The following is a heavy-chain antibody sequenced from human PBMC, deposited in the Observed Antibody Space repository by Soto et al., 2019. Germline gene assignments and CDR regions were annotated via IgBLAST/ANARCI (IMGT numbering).Heavy chain of an antibody. CDR1: GFTFSDHY. CDR2: TRNKANSYTT. J-gene: IGHJ4*02. D-gene: IGHD3-3*01. CDR3: ARWAITICGVVPVD. V-gene: IGHV3-72*01. Sequence: EVQLVESGGGLVQPGGSLRLSCAASGFTFSDHYMDWVRQAPGKGLEWVGRTRNKANSYTTEYAASVKGRFTISRDDSKNSLYLQMNSLKTEDTAVYYCARWAITICGVVPVDWGQGTLVTVSS.